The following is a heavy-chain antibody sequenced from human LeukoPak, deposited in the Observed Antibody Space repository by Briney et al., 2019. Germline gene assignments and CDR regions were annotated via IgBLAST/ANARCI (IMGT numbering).Heavy chain of an antibody. V-gene: IGHV3-30*18. J-gene: IGHJ4*02. CDR3: AKDWGFQFASGSYCEY. Sequence: GRSLRLSCAASGFSFTNYGMHWVRQAPGKGLQWVADISYDGSNKYYADSVTGRFSISRDNSKNTLYLQMNGLRAEDTAVYYCAKDWGFQFASGSYCEYWGRGTLVTVSS. CDR2: ISYDGSNK. CDR1: GFSFTNYG. D-gene: IGHD3-10*01.